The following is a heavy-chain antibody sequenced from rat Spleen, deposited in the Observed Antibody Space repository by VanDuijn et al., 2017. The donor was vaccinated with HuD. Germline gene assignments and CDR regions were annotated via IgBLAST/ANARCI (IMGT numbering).Heavy chain of an antibody. CDR3: ARHRYFDF. J-gene: IGHJ1*01. CDR2: ISYDGSST. Sequence: EVQLVESDGGLVQPGRSLKLSCAASGFTFSDYYMAWVRQAPTKGLEWVATISYDGSSTYYRDSVKGRFTISRDNAKSTLYLQMDSLRSEDTATYYCARHRYFDFWGPGTMVTVSS. V-gene: IGHV5-29*01. CDR1: GFTFSDYY.